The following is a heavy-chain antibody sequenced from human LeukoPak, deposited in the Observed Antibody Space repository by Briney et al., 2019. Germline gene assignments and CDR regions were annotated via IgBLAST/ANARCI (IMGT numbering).Heavy chain of an antibody. J-gene: IGHJ4*02. V-gene: IGHV3-15*01. Sequence: GGSLRLSCVGSGLSISNAWMSWVRQAPGKGLEWVGRIKRKIDGETTDYAAPVKGRYTISRDDPKNTLYLHMNSLNTEDTAVYYCTADVPESSGYSSDYWGQGTLVTVSS. CDR3: TADVPESSGYSSDY. CDR2: IKRKIDGETT. D-gene: IGHD3-22*01. CDR1: GLSISNAW.